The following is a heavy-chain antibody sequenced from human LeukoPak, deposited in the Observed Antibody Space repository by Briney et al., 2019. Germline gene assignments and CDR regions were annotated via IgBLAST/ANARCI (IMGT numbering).Heavy chain of an antibody. Sequence: PGGSLRLSCAASGFTFDDYAMHWVRHAPGKGLEWVSGISWNSGSIGYADSVKGRFTISRDNAKNSLYLQMNSLRAEDTALYYCAKSLRPPPADYYYYMDVWGKGTTVTISS. V-gene: IGHV3-9*01. CDR1: GFTFDDYA. D-gene: IGHD1-14*01. CDR2: ISWNSGSI. J-gene: IGHJ6*03. CDR3: AKSLRPPPADYYYYMDV.